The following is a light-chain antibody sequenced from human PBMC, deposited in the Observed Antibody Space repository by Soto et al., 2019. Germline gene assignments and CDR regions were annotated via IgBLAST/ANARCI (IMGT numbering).Light chain of an antibody. CDR1: QSISNW. V-gene: IGKV1-5*03. CDR3: QQYNSYWT. CDR2: KAS. Sequence: DIQMTQSPSTLSASVGDRVTISVRASQSISNWLAWYEQKPGKAPKLLIYKASSLQSGVPSRFSGSGSGTEFTLTISSLQPDDFATYYCQQYNSYWTFGQGTKVDI. J-gene: IGKJ1*01.